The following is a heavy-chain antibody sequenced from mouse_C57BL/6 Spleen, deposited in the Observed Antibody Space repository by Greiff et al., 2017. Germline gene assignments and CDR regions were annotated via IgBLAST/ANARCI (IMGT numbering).Heavy chain of an antibody. Sequence: VKLVESGPELVKPGASVKISCKASGYAFSSSWMNWVKQRPGKGLERIGRIYPGDGDTNYNGKFKGKATLTADKSSSTAYMQLSSLTSEDSAVYFCARNYYGSFFDYWGQGTTLTVSS. CDR3: ARNYYGSFFDY. CDR1: GYAFSSSW. J-gene: IGHJ2*01. V-gene: IGHV1-82*01. CDR2: IYPGDGDT. D-gene: IGHD1-1*01.